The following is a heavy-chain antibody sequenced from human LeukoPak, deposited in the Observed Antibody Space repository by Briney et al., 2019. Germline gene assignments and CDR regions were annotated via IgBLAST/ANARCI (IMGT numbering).Heavy chain of an antibody. CDR1: GYTFSSYN. J-gene: IGHJ3*02. CDR2: INPGGINT. CDR3: ATASWREGHGGAFDI. D-gene: IGHD6-13*01. Sequence: GASVKVSCKTSGYTFSSYNIHWVRQAPGQSLEWMGIINPGGINTGYAQKFQGRVTMTKDTSTSTVYMELSSLRSEDTAVYYCATASWREGHGGAFDIWGQGTMVTVSS. V-gene: IGHV1-46*01.